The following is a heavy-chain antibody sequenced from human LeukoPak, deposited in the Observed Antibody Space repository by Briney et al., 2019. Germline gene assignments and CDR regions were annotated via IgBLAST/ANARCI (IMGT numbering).Heavy chain of an antibody. CDR3: AKESGSFDY. CDR2: IWQDGGNK. Sequence: PGGSLRLSCAASGFSFSDYGMHWVRQAPGKGLELVALIWQDGGNKNYADSVRGRFTVSGDNSKNTLYLQMNSLRGEDTAVYYCAKESGSFDYWGQGTLVTVSS. J-gene: IGHJ4*02. CDR1: GFSFSDYG. V-gene: IGHV3-30*02. D-gene: IGHD1-26*01.